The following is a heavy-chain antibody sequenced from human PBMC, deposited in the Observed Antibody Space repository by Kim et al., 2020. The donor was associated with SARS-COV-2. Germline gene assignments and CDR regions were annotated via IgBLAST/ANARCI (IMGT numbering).Heavy chain of an antibody. J-gene: IGHJ4*02. V-gene: IGHV3-74*01. Sequence: DGNTTNYADSVKGRFTVYRDNAKNTLYLQMNSLRVEDTAVYYCTRDKPIDYWGQGTLDTVSS. CDR3: TRDKPIDY. CDR2: DGNTT.